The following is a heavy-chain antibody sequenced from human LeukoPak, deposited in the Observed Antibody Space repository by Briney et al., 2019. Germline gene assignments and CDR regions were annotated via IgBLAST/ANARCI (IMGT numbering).Heavy chain of an antibody. Sequence: GASVKVSCKASGYTFTGYYMHWVRRAPGQGLEWMGWIDPNSGGTNYAQKFQGRVTMTRDTSISTAYMELSRLRSDDTAVYYCARDITAAAGTDYWGQGTLVTVSS. CDR1: GYTFTGYY. J-gene: IGHJ4*02. V-gene: IGHV1-2*02. CDR2: IDPNSGGT. D-gene: IGHD6-13*01. CDR3: ARDITAAAGTDY.